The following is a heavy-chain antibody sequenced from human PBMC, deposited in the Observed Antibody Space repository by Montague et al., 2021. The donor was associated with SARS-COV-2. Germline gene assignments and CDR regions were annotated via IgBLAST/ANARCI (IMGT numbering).Heavy chain of an antibody. D-gene: IGHD4-17*01. J-gene: IGHJ4*02. CDR3: ARSYGDYRDSYFDY. CDR2: IDWDEDQ. CDR1: GFSLNTSGMC. Sequence: PALVKPTQTLTLTCISSGFSLNTSGMCVSWIRQPPGKALEWLALIDWDEDQYYSTSLKTRLTISKDTSKNQVVLTMTNMDPIDTATYYCARSYGDYRDSYFDYWGQGTLVTVSS. V-gene: IGHV2-70*01.